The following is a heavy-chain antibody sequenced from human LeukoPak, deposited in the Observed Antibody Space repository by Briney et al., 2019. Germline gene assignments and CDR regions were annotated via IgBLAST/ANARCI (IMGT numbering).Heavy chain of an antibody. Sequence: GESLKISCKGSGYSFTSYWIGWVRQMPGKGLEWMGIIYPGDSDTRYSPSFQGQVTISADKSISTAYLQWSSLKASDTAMYYCARHALPGWELLAPFDYWGQGTLVTVSS. CDR3: ARHALPGWELLAPFDY. J-gene: IGHJ4*02. V-gene: IGHV5-51*01. D-gene: IGHD1-26*01. CDR2: IYPGDSDT. CDR1: GYSFTSYW.